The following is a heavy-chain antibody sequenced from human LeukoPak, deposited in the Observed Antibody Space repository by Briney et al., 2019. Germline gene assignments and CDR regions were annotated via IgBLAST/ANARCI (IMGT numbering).Heavy chain of an antibody. J-gene: IGHJ4*02. CDR2: IYYSGNT. CDR3: AREVVVAATYDY. CDR1: GVSISSSNSY. D-gene: IGHD2-15*01. V-gene: IGHV4-39*07. Sequence: SETLSLTCTVSGVSISSSNSYWGWIRQPPGKGLEWIGSIYYSGNTYYNASLKSQVSISIDTSKNQFSLRLTSVTAADTAVYYCAREVVVAATYDYWGQGTLVTVSS.